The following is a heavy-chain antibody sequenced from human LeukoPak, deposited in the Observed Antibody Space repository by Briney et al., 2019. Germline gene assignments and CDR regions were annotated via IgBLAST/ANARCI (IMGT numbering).Heavy chain of an antibody. CDR2: ISYDGSNE. V-gene: IGHV3-30*03. J-gene: IGHJ4*02. CDR3: ARAYYDFWSGSGYFDY. CDR1: GFTFSSYG. D-gene: IGHD3-3*01. Sequence: GGSLRLSCAASGFTFSSYGMHWVRQAPGKGLEWVAVISYDGSNEYYADSVKGRFTISRDNSKNTLYLQMNSLRAEDTAVYYCARAYYDFWSGSGYFDYWGQGTLVTVSS.